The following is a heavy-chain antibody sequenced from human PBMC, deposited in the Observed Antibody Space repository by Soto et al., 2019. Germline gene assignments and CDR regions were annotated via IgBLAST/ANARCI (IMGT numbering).Heavy chain of an antibody. Sequence: EVVLLESGGGLVQPGGSLRLSCAASGFTFSSYAMSWVRQAPGKGLEWVSAISGGGGSTYYADSVKGRFTISRDNSKNALYLQMNSLRAEDTAVYYCAKDQFVVVPAPPEDIWGQGTMVTVSS. CDR3: AKDQFVVVPAPPEDI. J-gene: IGHJ3*02. CDR2: ISGGGGST. CDR1: GFTFSSYA. V-gene: IGHV3-23*01. D-gene: IGHD2-2*01.